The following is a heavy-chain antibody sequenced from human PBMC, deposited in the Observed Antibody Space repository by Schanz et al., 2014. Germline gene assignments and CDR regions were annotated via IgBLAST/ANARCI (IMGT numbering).Heavy chain of an antibody. CDR2: ISYDGNNK. J-gene: IGHJ4*02. CDR3: ARDLAFGGVYDRHSDS. V-gene: IGHV3-30*04. D-gene: IGHD3-16*01. CDR1: GFTFSGYA. Sequence: QVQLVESGGGVVQPGRSLRLSCAASGFTFSGYALHWVRQAPGKGLEWVAVISYDGNNKYYADSVKGRFTISRDNPKNTLSLQMNSLRVEDTAVYYCARDLAFGGVYDRHSDSWGQGTLVTVSS.